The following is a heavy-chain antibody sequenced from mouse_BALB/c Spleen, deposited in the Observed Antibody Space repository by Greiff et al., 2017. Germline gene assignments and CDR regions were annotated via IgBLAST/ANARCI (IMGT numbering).Heavy chain of an antibody. J-gene: IGHJ4*01. CDR3: ARQFSMDD. V-gene: IGHV1-77*01. CDR2: IYPGSGNT. CDR1: GYTFTDYY. Sequence: QVQLQQSGAELARPGASVKLSCKASGYTFTDYYINWVKQRTGQGLEWIGEIYPGSGNTYYNEKFKGKATLTADKSSSTAYMQLSSLTSEDSAVYFCARQFSMDDWGQGTSVTVSS.